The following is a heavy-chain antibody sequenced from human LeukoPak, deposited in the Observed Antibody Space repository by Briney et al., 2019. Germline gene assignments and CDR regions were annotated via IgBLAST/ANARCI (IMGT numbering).Heavy chain of an antibody. D-gene: IGHD6-19*01. V-gene: IGHV1-69*13. Sequence: ASVKVSCKASGGTFISYAISWVRQAPGQGLEWMGGIIPIFGTANYAQKFQGRVTITADESTSTAYMELSSLRSEDTAVYYCARGHSSGWLIDYWGQGTLVTVSS. J-gene: IGHJ4*02. CDR1: GGTFISYA. CDR2: IIPIFGTA. CDR3: ARGHSSGWLIDY.